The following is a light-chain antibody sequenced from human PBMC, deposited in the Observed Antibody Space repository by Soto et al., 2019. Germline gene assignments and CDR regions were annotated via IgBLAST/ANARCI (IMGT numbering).Light chain of an antibody. CDR1: SSDVGGYNY. J-gene: IGLJ1*01. CDR2: DVS. Sequence: QSVLTQPASVSGSPGQSITISCTGTSSDVGGYNYVSWYQQHPGKAPKLMIYDVSNRPSGVSNSFSGSQSGNTASLTISGLQAEDEADYYCSSYTSSSTPLYVFGTGTKLTVL. CDR3: SSYTSSSTPLYV. V-gene: IGLV2-14*01.